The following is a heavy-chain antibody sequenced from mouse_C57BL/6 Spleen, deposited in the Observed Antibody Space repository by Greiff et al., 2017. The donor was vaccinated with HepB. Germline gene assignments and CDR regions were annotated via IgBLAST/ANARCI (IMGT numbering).Heavy chain of an antibody. CDR3: ARHAVIYYGNPYYAMDY. CDR1: GYTFTEYT. CDR2: FYPGSGSI. Sequence: QVQLQQSGAELVKPGASVKLSCKASGYTFTEYTIHWVKQRSGQGLEWIGWFYPGSGSIKYNEKFKDKATLTAHKSSSTVYMELSRLTSEDSAVYFCARHAVIYYGNPYYAMDYWGQGTSVTVSS. D-gene: IGHD2-1*01. J-gene: IGHJ4*01. V-gene: IGHV1-62-2*01.